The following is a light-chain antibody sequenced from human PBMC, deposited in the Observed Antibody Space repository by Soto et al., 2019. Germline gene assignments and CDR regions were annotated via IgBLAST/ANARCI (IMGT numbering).Light chain of an antibody. CDR1: QAIHTW. CDR3: QQANNFPFA. J-gene: IGKJ3*01. Sequence: DMPMTQSPSSVSASVGDRVTITCRASQAIHTWLAWYQQKPGKAPKLLISGASSLHSGVPSRFSGSGSGTEFTLTITNLQPEDFATYYCQQANNFPFAFGPGTKVEIK. V-gene: IGKV1-12*01. CDR2: GAS.